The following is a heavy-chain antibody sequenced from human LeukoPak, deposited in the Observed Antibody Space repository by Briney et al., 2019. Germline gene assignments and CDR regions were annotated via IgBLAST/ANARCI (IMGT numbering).Heavy chain of an antibody. CDR3: ARDPYSGSYGADYYYYMDV. J-gene: IGHJ6*03. V-gene: IGHV3-9*01. CDR1: GFTFDDYA. D-gene: IGHD1-26*01. CDR2: ISWNSGSI. Sequence: SLRLSCAASGFTFDDYAMHWVRQAPGKGLEWVSGISWNSGSIGYADSVKGRFTISRDNAKSSLYLQMNSLRAEDTAVYYCARDPYSGSYGADYYYYMDVWGKGTTVTISS.